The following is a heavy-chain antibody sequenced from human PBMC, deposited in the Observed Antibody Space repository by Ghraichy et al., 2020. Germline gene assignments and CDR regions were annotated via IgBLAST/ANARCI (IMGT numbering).Heavy chain of an antibody. J-gene: IGHJ3*02. CDR2: IYYSGST. Sequence: SQTLSLTCTVSGGSISSGGYYWSWIRQHPGKGLEWIGYIYYSGSTYYNPSLKSRVTISVDTSKNQFSLKLSSVTAADTAVYYCARGIIVVVVAASRGGAFDIWGQGTMVTVS. V-gene: IGHV4-31*03. D-gene: IGHD2-15*01. CDR3: ARGIIVVVVAASRGGAFDI. CDR1: GGSISSGGYY.